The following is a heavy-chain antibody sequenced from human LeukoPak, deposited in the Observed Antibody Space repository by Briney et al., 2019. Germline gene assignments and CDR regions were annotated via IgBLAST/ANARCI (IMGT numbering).Heavy chain of an antibody. D-gene: IGHD1-1*01. CDR2: TYYRSKWYN. J-gene: IGHJ4*02. Sequence: SQTLSLTCAISGDSVSSNSAAWNWIRQSPSRGLEWLGRTYYRSKWYNDYAVSVKSRIIINADTSKNQFSLQLNSVTPEDTAVYYCAREGEVQLKAAFDYWGQGTLVTVSS. CDR1: GDSVSSNSAA. V-gene: IGHV6-1*01. CDR3: AREGEVQLKAAFDY.